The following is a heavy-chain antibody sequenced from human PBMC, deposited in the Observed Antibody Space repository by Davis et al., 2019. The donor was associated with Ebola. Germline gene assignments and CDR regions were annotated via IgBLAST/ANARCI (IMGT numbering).Heavy chain of an antibody. J-gene: IGHJ6*02. Sequence: SLRLSCVASGFTFGNYAIHWVRQVPGKGLEWVSGISWNSGTKGYADSVKGRFTISRDNSKNTLYLQLSSLTPEDSAVYYCARDNFPEDGMDVWGQGTTVTVSS. CDR2: ISWNSGTK. V-gene: IGHV3-9*01. CDR3: ARDNFPEDGMDV. CDR1: GFTFGNYA.